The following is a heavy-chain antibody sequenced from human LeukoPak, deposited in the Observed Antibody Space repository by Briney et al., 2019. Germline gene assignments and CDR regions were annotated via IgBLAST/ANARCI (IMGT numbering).Heavy chain of an antibody. D-gene: IGHD7-27*01. CDR3: ARGLGLRDY. J-gene: IGHJ4*02. CDR2: INHSGST. Sequence: SESLSLTCAVYGGSFSGYYWSWIRQPPGKGLEWIGEINHSGSTNYNPSLKSRVTISVDTSKNQFSLKLSSVTAADTAVYYCARGLGLRDYWGQGTLVTVSS. CDR1: GGSFSGYY. V-gene: IGHV4-34*01.